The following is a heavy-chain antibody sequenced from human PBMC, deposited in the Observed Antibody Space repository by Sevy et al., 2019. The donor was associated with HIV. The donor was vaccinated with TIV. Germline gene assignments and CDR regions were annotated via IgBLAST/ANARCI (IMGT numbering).Heavy chain of an antibody. D-gene: IGHD4-17*01. V-gene: IGHV3-23*01. CDR2: ITGSSTTI. J-gene: IGHJ1*01. CDR1: GFTFSNYA. Sequence: GGSLRLSCAASGFTFSNYALTWVRQAPGKGLDWVSSITGSSTTIYYADSVKGRFTVSRDNSNNTLYLHINSLRAEDTAVYYCARDGLYGGNFEYFQHWGQGTLLTVSS. CDR3: ARDGLYGGNFEYFQH.